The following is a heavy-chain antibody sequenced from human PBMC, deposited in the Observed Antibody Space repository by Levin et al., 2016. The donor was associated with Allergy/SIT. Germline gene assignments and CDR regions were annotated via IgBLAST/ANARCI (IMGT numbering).Heavy chain of an antibody. CDR3: ARPRGPATTYEAFDI. Sequence: RQAPGKGLDWIGSIYYAGTTYYNPSLESRVTLSIDTSKNQFSLNLSSVTAADTAVYYCARPRGPATTYEAFDIWGQGTMVTVSS. J-gene: IGHJ3*02. D-gene: IGHD4-17*01. CDR2: IYYAGTT. V-gene: IGHV4-39*01.